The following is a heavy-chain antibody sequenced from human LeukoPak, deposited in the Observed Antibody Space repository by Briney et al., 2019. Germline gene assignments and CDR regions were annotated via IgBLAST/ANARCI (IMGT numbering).Heavy chain of an antibody. CDR3: ARGRGYCSSTSCKMVRWFDP. J-gene: IGHJ5*02. D-gene: IGHD2-2*01. Sequence: SDTLSLTSAVYGGSFSGYYWSWIRQPPGKGLEWIGEINHSGSTNYNPSLKSRVTISVDTSKNQFSLKLSSVTAADTAVYYCARGRGYCSSTSCKMVRWFDPWGQGTLVTVSS. CDR1: GGSFSGYY. CDR2: INHSGST. V-gene: IGHV4-34*01.